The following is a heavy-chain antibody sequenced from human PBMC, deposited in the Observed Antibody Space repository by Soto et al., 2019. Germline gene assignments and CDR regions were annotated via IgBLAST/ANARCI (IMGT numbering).Heavy chain of an antibody. CDR2: SYYSGST. Sequence: QVQLQESGPGLVKPSETLSLTCTVSGGSISSYYWSWIRQPPGKGLEWIGYSYYSGSTNYNPSLKSRVTKSGDTSKYQFPLKLSSVTAAETAVYYCATGGLERRLDWFDPWGQGTLVTVSS. CDR1: GGSISSYY. CDR3: ATGGLERRLDWFDP. D-gene: IGHD3-9*01. V-gene: IGHV4-59*01. J-gene: IGHJ5*01.